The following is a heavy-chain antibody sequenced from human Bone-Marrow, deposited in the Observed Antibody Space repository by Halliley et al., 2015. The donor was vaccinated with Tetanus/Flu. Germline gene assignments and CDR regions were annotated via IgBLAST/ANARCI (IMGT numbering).Heavy chain of an antibody. CDR3: AKDLVSSGYYYYGMDV. D-gene: IGHD3-22*01. Sequence: SNEYYADSVKGRFTISRDNSKNMLFLQMNSLRAEDTAVYYCAKDLVSSGYYYYGMDVWGQGATVTVSS. J-gene: IGHJ6*02. V-gene: IGHV3-30*02. CDR2: SNE.